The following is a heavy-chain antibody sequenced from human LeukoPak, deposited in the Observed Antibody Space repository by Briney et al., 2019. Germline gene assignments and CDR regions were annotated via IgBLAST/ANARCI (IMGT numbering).Heavy chain of an antibody. Sequence: GGSLRLSCAASGFTFSSYAMSWVRQAPGKGLEWVSSISSSSYIYYADSVKGRFTISRDNAKNSLYLQMNSLRAEDTALYYCARELFGSEDYWGQGTLVTVSS. CDR2: ISSSSYI. J-gene: IGHJ4*02. CDR3: ARELFGSEDY. D-gene: IGHD2-15*01. CDR1: GFTFSSYA. V-gene: IGHV3-21*04.